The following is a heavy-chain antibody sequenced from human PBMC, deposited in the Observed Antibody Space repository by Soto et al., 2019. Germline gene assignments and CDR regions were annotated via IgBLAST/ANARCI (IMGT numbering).Heavy chain of an antibody. J-gene: IGHJ5*02. Sequence: SLKVSCKASGGTFSSYAISWVRQAPGQGLEWMGGIIPIFGTANYAQKFQGRVTITADESTSTAYMELSSLRSEDTAVYYCATTPAAARFFNWFDPWGQGTLVTVSS. CDR2: IIPIFGTA. V-gene: IGHV1-69*13. D-gene: IGHD6-6*01. CDR1: GGTFSSYA. CDR3: ATTPAAARFFNWFDP.